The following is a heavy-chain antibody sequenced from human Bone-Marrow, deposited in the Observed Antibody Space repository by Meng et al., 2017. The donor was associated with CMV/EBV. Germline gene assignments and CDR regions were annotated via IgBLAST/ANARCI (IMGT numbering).Heavy chain of an antibody. CDR3: VRDGDTSGLDV. V-gene: IGHV3-7*01. J-gene: IGHJ6*02. CDR2: IRQDGSEK. Sequence: GESLKISCVVSGFIFSDYWMTWVRQAPGRGLEWVGNIRQDGSEKYYVDSVRGRFTISRDNAKNSLYLQMNGLRAEDTAIYYRVRDGDTSGLDVWGQGTTVTVSS. CDR1: GFIFSDYW. D-gene: IGHD1-26*01.